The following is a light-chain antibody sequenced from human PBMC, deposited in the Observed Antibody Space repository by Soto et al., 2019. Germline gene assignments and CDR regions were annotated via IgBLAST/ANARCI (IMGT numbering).Light chain of an antibody. CDR1: QSISNY. Sequence: DMQMTQSPSSLSASVGDIVTITCRASQSISNYLNWYQQKPGKAPKLLIYAASSLQSGVPSRFSGSGSGTDFTLTIRSLQPEDFATYYCQQSYSTPQFSFGPGAKVDI. J-gene: IGKJ3*01. CDR3: QQSYSTPQFS. V-gene: IGKV1-39*01. CDR2: AAS.